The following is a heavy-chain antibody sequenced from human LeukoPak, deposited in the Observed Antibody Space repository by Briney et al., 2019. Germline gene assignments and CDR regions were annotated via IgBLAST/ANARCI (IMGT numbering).Heavy chain of an antibody. CDR1: GYTFTYRH. CDR3: AAPGYCSSTSCLPFDAFDI. D-gene: IGHD2-2*01. Sequence: SVKCSCKASGYTFTYRHLHWVRQAPGQALEWMGWITPFNGNTNYAQKFQDRVTITRDRSMTTAYMELSSLRSEDTAMYYCAAPGYCSSTSCLPFDAFDIWGQGTMVTVSS. CDR2: ITPFNGNT. V-gene: IGHV1-45*02. J-gene: IGHJ3*02.